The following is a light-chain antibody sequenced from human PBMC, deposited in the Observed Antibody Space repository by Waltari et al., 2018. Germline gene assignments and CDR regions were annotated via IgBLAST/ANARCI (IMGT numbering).Light chain of an antibody. V-gene: IGLV3-1*01. Sequence: SYELTPPPSVSVSPGQTATLTCSRDKLVEMNVGWYQQKPGQSPVVVIYQDNKRPSGIPERFLGSSSGNTATLTITGTQATDEADYYCQAWDSTAGVFGTGTKVIVL. CDR1: KLVEMN. CDR3: QAWDSTAGV. J-gene: IGLJ1*01. CDR2: QDN.